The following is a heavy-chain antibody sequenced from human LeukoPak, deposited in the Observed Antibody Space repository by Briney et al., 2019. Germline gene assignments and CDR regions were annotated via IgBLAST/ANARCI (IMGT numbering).Heavy chain of an antibody. V-gene: IGHV1-69*13. J-gene: IGHJ4*02. CDR1: GGTLSTYV. D-gene: IGHD3-22*01. Sequence: ASVKVSCKTSGGTLSTYVISWVRQAPGKGLEWMGGIVPVSGTAHYAQNSQGRVTITADESTSTAYMELSSLRFEDTAMYYCARIRRGCYDSSIWGPGTLVTVSS. CDR2: IVPVSGTA. CDR3: ARIRRGCYDSSI.